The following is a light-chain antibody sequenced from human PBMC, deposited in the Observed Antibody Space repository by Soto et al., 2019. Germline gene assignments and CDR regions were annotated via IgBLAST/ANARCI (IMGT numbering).Light chain of an antibody. CDR1: SSSLGKNT. V-gene: IGLV1-44*01. CDR3: AAWDDSLNGPV. Sequence: QAVVTQPPSASETPGQRVTISCSGTSSSLGKNTVHWYRQLPGTAPKLVIYSNHQRPSGVPDRFSGSKSGTSASLAISGLQSEDEADYYCAAWDDSLNGPVFGGGTKVTVL. J-gene: IGLJ3*02. CDR2: SNH.